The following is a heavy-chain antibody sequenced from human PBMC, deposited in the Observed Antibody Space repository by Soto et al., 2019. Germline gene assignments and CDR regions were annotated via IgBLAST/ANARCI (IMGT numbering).Heavy chain of an antibody. D-gene: IGHD3-22*01. CDR3: ARGGYGDYYYYGMDV. V-gene: IGHV1-2*02. CDR2: INPNSGGT. Sequence: QVQLVQSGAEVKKPGASVKVSCKASGYTFTGYYMHWVRQAPGQGLEWMGWINPNSGGTNYAQKYQGRGTMTRDASKSRAYMELSRMRSDDTAVYYCARGGYGDYYYYGMDVWGQGTTVTVSS. J-gene: IGHJ6*02. CDR1: GYTFTGYY.